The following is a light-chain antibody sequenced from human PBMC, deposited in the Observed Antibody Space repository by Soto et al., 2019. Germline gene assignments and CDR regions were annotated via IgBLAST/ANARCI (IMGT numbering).Light chain of an antibody. V-gene: IGKV4-1*01. Sequence: DIVMTQSPESLAVSLGERATINCKSSQSVLSSSIAWYQQKPGQPPKLLIYWASTRESGVPDRFSGSGSGTDFNLTISSLQAEDVAVYYCQQYFKTPQTFGQGTKLEIK. CDR2: WAS. J-gene: IGKJ2*01. CDR1: QSVLSSS. CDR3: QQYFKTPQT.